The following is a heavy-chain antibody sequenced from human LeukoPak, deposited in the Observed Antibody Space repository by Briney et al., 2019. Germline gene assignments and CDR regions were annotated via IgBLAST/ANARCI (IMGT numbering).Heavy chain of an antibody. J-gene: IGHJ4*02. CDR1: GFTFSSYW. CDR2: IKQDGSEK. V-gene: IGHV3-7*01. CDR3: AKTYYYDSSGLD. Sequence: GSLRLSCAASGFTFSSYWMSWVRQAPGKGLEWVANIKQDGSEKYYVDSVKGRFTISRDNAKNSLYLQMNSLRAEDTAVYYCAKTYYYDSSGLDWGQGTLVTVSS. D-gene: IGHD3-22*01.